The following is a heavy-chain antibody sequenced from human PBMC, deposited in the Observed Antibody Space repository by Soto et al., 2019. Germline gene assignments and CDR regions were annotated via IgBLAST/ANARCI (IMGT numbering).Heavy chain of an antibody. CDR2: IYYSGST. D-gene: IGHD5-12*01. V-gene: IGHV4-39*01. Sequence: SETLSLTCTVSGGSISSSSYYWGWIRQPPGKGLEWIGSIYYSGSTYYNPSLKSRVTISVDTSKNQFSLKLSSVTASDTAVYYCARHVNEPNYSGYDFNWFDPWGQGTLVTVSS. CDR1: GGSISSSSYY. CDR3: ARHVNEPNYSGYDFNWFDP. J-gene: IGHJ5*02.